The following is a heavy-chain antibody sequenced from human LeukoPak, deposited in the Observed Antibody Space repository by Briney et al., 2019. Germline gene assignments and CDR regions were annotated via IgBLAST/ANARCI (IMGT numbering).Heavy chain of an antibody. V-gene: IGHV3-66*01. CDR1: GFTVSSNY. J-gene: IGHJ4*02. D-gene: IGHD4-17*01. CDR2: IYSGGST. CDR3: ARAFGDYGVYYFDY. Sequence: GGSLRLSCAASGFTVSSNYMSWVRQAPGKGLEWVSVIYSGGSTYYADSVKGRFTISRDNSKNTLYLQMNSLRAEDTAVYYCARAFGDYGVYYFDYWGQGTLVTVSS.